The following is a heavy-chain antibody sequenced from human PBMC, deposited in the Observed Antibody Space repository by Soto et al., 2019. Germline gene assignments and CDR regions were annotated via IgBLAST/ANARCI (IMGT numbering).Heavy chain of an antibody. D-gene: IGHD5-18*01. CDR1: GFTFGDYA. J-gene: IGHJ4*02. CDR2: IRSKAYGGTT. CDR3: TRVRWEVDTAMGCFDY. V-gene: IGHV3-49*03. Sequence: GGSLRLSCTASGFTFGDYAMSWFRQAPGKGLEWVGFIRSKAYGGTTEYAASVKGRFTISRDDSKSIAYLQMNSLKTEDTAVYYCTRVRWEVDTAMGCFDYWGQGTLVTVSS.